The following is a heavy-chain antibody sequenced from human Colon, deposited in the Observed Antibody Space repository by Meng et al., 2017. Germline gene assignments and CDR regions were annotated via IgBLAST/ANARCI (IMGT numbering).Heavy chain of an antibody. CDR1: GDSIRSSNW. J-gene: IGHJ4*02. D-gene: IGHD2/OR15-2a*01. Sequence: GQLQASGPGLVERSGTPSLPCGVSGDSIRSSNWWSWVRQPSGRGLEWIGEVYHSGSTNYNPSLKNRVTMTVDKSKNEFSLTLSSVTAADTAFYYCARVIYASGNMAHLDYWGPGTLVTVSS. CDR3: ARVIYASGNMAHLDY. V-gene: IGHV4-4*02. CDR2: VYHSGST.